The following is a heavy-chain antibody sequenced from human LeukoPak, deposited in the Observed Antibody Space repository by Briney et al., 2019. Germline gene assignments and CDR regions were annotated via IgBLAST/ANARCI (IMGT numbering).Heavy chain of an antibody. D-gene: IGHD2-2*01. J-gene: IGHJ6*03. Sequence: GGSLRLSCAASGFTFSTYGMHWVRQAPGKGLESVAFIRYDGSNKYYADSVKGRFTISRDNSKNTLYLQMNSLRADDTAVYYCARAPKGVSYCSSTSCYAPFAVSYYYYMDVWGKGTTVTVSS. CDR1: GFTFSTYG. CDR3: ARAPKGVSYCSSTSCYAPFAVSYYYYMDV. V-gene: IGHV3-30*02. CDR2: IRYDGSNK.